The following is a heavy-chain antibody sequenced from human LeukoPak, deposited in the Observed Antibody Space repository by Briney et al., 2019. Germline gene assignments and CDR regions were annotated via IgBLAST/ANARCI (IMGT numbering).Heavy chain of an antibody. V-gene: IGHV3-21*01. D-gene: IGHD6-13*01. CDR3: ACGQQLEGAEYFQH. J-gene: IGHJ1*01. CDR2: ISSSSSYI. Sequence: IPGGSLRLSCAASGFTFSSYSMNWVRQAPGKGLEWVSSISSSSSYIYYADSVKGRFTISRDNAKNSLYLQMNSLRAEDTAVYYCACGQQLEGAEYFQHWGQGTLVTVSS. CDR1: GFTFSSYS.